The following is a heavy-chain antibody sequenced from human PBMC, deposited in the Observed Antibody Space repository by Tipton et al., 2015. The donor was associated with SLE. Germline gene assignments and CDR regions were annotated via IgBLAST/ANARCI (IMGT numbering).Heavy chain of an antibody. J-gene: IGHJ6*03. CDR2: ISAYNGNT. D-gene: IGHD3-22*01. CDR1: GYTFTSYG. V-gene: IGHV1-18*01. Sequence: QSGAEVKKPGASVKVSCKASGYTFTSYGISWVRQAPGQGLEWMGWISAYNGNTNYVQKFQGRVTMTTDTSTSTAYMELRSLRSDDTAVYYCARGLMYYYDSSGYPYYYYYYMDVWGKGTTVTVSS. CDR3: ARGLMYYYDSSGYPYYYYYYMDV.